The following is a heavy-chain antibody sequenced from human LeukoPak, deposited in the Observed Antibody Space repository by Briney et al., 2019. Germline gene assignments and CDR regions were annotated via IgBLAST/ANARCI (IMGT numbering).Heavy chain of an antibody. J-gene: IGHJ6*02. Sequence: GSSVKVSCKASGGTFSSYAISWVRQAPGQGLEWMGGIIPIFGTANYAQKFQGRVTITADESTSTAYMELSSLRSEDTAVYYCAGAPRTGYYMFMDAWGQGTTVTVSS. CDR1: GGTFSSYA. V-gene: IGHV1-69*01. CDR3: AGAPRTGYYMFMDA. CDR2: IIPIFGTA. D-gene: IGHD3/OR15-3a*01.